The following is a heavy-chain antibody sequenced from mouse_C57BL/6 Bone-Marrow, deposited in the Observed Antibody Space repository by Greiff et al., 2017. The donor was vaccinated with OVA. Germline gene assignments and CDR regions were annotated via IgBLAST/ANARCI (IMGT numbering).Heavy chain of an antibody. Sequence: EVKLVESGGGLVKPGGSLKLSCEASGFSFSSYAMSWVRQTPEKRLEWVATISDGGSYTYYPHNVKGRSTISIDNAKNNLYLQMRHLKSEDSVMYYCARELYDGYGFAYWGQGTLVTVSA. V-gene: IGHV5-4*01. D-gene: IGHD2-3*01. CDR2: ISDGGSYT. CDR3: ARELYDGYGFAY. CDR1: GFSFSSYA. J-gene: IGHJ3*01.